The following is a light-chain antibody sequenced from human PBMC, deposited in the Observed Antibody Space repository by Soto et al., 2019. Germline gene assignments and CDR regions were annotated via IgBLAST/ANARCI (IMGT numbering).Light chain of an antibody. Sequence: DIQMTQSPSSLSASIGDRVTITCRASQNIGRSLTWYQHKPGKAPKLLIFDASTLHTGVPSRFSGGGTGTDFTLTISSLQPEDFATYYCQQSYITPLFFGPRTRVDI. CDR1: QNIGRS. CDR3: QQSYITPLF. CDR2: DAS. V-gene: IGKV1-39*01. J-gene: IGKJ3*01.